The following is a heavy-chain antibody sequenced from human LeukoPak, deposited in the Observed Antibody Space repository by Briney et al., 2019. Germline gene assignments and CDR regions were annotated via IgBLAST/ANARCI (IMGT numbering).Heavy chain of an antibody. CDR3: AGGATPGVF. J-gene: IGHJ4*02. CDR2: INQSGTT. Sequence: PSETLSLTRAVYGGSFSDYYWNWIRQPPGKGLEWIGEINQSGTTNYNPSLKSRLTISLDTSKDHLFLKLTPATAADTALYYCAGGATPGVFWGQGILVIVSA. CDR1: GGSFSDYY. D-gene: IGHD3-10*01. V-gene: IGHV4-34*01.